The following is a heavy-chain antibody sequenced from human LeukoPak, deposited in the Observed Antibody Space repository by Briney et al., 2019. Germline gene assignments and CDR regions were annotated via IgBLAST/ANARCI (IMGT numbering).Heavy chain of an antibody. V-gene: IGHV4-59*01. J-gene: IGHJ3*02. D-gene: IGHD3-3*01. CDR2: IYYSGST. CDR1: GGSISSYY. Sequence: SETLSLTCTVSGGSISSYYWSWIRQPPGKGLEWIGYIYYSGSTNYNPSLKSRVTISVDTSKNQCSLKVSSVTAADTAVYYCARELRFLEWLLSTGPSNAFDIWGQGTMVTVSS. CDR3: ARELRFLEWLLSTGPSNAFDI.